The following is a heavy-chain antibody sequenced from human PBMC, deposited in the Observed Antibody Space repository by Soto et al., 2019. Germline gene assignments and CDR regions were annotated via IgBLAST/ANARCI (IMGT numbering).Heavy chain of an antibody. J-gene: IGHJ4*02. Sequence: GGSLRLSCAASGFTFSSYSMNWVRQAPDKGLEWVAVVSFDGKVTYYADSVKGRFTVSRDNSKNTIYLQANSLRAEDTAVYYCAREPYGDSQYFDYWGQGTPVTVSS. CDR2: VSFDGKVT. V-gene: IGHV3-30*03. D-gene: IGHD2-21*02. CDR1: GFTFSSYS. CDR3: AREPYGDSQYFDY.